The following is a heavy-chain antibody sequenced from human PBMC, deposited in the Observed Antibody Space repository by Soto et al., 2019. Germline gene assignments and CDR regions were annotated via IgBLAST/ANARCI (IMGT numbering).Heavy chain of an antibody. CDR1: GGSISSGGYS. V-gene: IGHV4-30-2*01. J-gene: IGHJ4*02. CDR2: IYHSGNT. CDR3: ARGVAVAENYFDY. Sequence: LSLTCAVSGGSISSGGYSWSWIRQPPGKGLEWIGYIYHSGNTYYNPSLKSRVTISVDRSKNQFSLKLSSVTAADTAVYYCARGVAVAENYFDYWGQGTLVTVSS. D-gene: IGHD6-19*01.